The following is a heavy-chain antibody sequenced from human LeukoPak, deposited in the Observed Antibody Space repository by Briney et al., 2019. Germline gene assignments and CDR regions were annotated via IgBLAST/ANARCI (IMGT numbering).Heavy chain of an antibody. V-gene: IGHV3-66*01. CDR2: IYSGGDT. Sequence: PGGSLRLSCAASGFTVRSSSMHWVRQAPGKGLEWLSIIYSGGDTDYPDSVKGRFTISRDISKNTLYLQMNSLRAEDTAVYYCAKSSSAWVEIDYWGQGTLVTVSS. D-gene: IGHD6-19*01. CDR1: GFTVRSSS. CDR3: AKSSSAWVEIDY. J-gene: IGHJ4*02.